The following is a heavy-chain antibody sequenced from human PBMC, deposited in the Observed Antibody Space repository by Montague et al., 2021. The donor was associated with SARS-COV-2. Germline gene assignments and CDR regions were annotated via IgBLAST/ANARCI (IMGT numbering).Heavy chain of an antibody. Sequence: SETLSLTCTVSGGSISSSTYYWGWIRQPPGKGLEWIGRVYTSGSTNYXPSLKSRATLSVDTSKNQFSLKLRSVTAADTAVYFCATTGVSGESWFDPWGQGTLVAVSS. D-gene: IGHD7-27*01. CDR2: VYTSGST. CDR1: GGSISSSTYY. V-gene: IGHV4-39*07. J-gene: IGHJ5*02. CDR3: ATTGVSGESWFDP.